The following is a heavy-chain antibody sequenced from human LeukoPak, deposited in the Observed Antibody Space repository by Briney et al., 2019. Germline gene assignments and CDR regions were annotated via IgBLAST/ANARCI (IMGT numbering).Heavy chain of an antibody. CDR2: INPNSGGT. CDR1: GYTFTGYY. J-gene: IGHJ5*02. D-gene: IGHD3-10*01. Sequence: ASVKVSCKASGYTFTGYYMHWVRQAPGQGLEWMGWINPNSGGTNYAQKFQGRVTMSRDTSISTAYMELSRLRSEDTAVYYCARDYFGNHWFDPWGQGTLVTVSS. V-gene: IGHV1-2*02. CDR3: ARDYFGNHWFDP.